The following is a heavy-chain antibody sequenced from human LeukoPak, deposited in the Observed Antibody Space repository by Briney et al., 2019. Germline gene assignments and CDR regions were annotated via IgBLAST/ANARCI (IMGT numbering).Heavy chain of an antibody. Sequence: GGSLRLSCVVSGFSVSRSSITWVRQAPGKGLEWASITYEGGSTDYADSVKGRFTISRDSSKNTVYLQLSSLRSEDTAIYYCTRARPIDFWGQGALVIVSS. V-gene: IGHV3-53*01. CDR3: TRARPIDF. J-gene: IGHJ4*02. CDR1: GFSVSRSS. CDR2: TYEGGST.